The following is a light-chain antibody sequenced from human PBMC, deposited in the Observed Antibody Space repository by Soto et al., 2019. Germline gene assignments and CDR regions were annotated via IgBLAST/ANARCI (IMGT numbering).Light chain of an antibody. CDR3: QHLNNYPFT. J-gene: IGKJ3*01. Sequence: DIQLTQSPSFLSASVGDRVTITCRASQGISSYLAWYQQKPGKAPKLLIYAASSLQSGVPSRFSGGGSGTEFTLTISSLQPEDFATYYCQHLNNYPFTFGPGTKVDIK. CDR1: QGISSY. V-gene: IGKV1-9*01. CDR2: AAS.